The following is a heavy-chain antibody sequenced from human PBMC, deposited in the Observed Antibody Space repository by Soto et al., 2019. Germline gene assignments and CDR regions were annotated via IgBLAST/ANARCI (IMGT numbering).Heavy chain of an antibody. CDR1: GVTFSSYG. D-gene: IGHD4-17*01. Sequence: QVQLVESGGGVVQPGRSLRLSCAASGVTFSSYGMHWVRQDPGKGLEWGAVIWYDGSNKYYADSVKGRLTISRDNSKNTLYLQMNSLRAEDKAVYYCARGGITVTLYYYYGMDVWGQGTTVTVSS. J-gene: IGHJ6*02. CDR3: ARGGITVTLYYYYGMDV. CDR2: IWYDGSNK. V-gene: IGHV3-33*01.